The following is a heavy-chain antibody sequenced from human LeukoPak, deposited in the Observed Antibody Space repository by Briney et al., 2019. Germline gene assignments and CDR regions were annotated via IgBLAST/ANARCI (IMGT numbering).Heavy chain of an antibody. CDR3: ARDRGYSGGWYGIDY. V-gene: IGHV1-2*02. Sequence: ASVKVSCKASGYTFTGYYMHWVRQAPGQGLEWMGWINPNSGGTNYAQKFQGRVTMTRDTSISTAYMELSRLRSDDTAVYYCARDRGYSGGWYGIDYWGQGTLVTVSS. D-gene: IGHD6-19*01. CDR2: INPNSGGT. CDR1: GYTFTGYY. J-gene: IGHJ4*02.